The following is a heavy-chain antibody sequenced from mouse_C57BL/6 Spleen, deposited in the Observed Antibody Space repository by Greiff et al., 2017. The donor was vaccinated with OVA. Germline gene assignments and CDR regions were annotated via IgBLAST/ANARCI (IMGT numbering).Heavy chain of an antibody. Sequence: QVQLQQPGAELVMPGASVKLSCKASGYTFTSYWMHWVKQRPGQGLEWIGEIDPSDSYTNYNQKFKGKSTLTVDKSSSTAYMQLSSLTSEDSAVYYCARQATAFDYWGQGTTLTVSS. CDR2: IDPSDSYT. CDR1: GYTFTSYW. V-gene: IGHV1-69*01. J-gene: IGHJ2*01. D-gene: IGHD1-2*01. CDR3: ARQATAFDY.